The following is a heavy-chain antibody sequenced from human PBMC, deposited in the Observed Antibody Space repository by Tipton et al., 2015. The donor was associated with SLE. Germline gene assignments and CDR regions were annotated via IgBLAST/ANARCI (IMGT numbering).Heavy chain of an antibody. Sequence: GLVKPSETLSLTCTVSGGSIRSYYWSWIRQPPVKGLEWIASIYYSGRTYYNPSLKSRVTISVDTSKNQFSLKLSSVTAADTAVYFCASGTLEWSHEPDYWGQGTLVTVSS. J-gene: IGHJ4*02. CDR2: IYYSGRT. CDR3: ASGTLEWSHEPDY. CDR1: GGSIRSYY. V-gene: IGHV4-59*08. D-gene: IGHD3-3*01.